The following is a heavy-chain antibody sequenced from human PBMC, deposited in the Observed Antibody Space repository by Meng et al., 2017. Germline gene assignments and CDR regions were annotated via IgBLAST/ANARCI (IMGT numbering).Heavy chain of an antibody. J-gene: IGHJ4*01. Sequence: QVPLVASGGGVVQPGRSLTRSCAASGFTFSSYAMHWVRQAPGKGLEWVAVISYDGSNKYYADSVKGRFTISRDNSKNTLYLQMNSLRAEDTAVYYCARGPDTAMGIDYWGHGTLVTVAS. CDR2: ISYDGSNK. CDR3: ARGPDTAMGIDY. D-gene: IGHD5-18*01. V-gene: IGHV3-30*01. CDR1: GFTFSSYA.